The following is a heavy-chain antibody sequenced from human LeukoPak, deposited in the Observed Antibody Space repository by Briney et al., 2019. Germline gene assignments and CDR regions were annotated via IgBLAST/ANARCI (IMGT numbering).Heavy chain of an antibody. J-gene: IGHJ3*02. V-gene: IGHV3-74*01. CDR1: GFTFSSYA. Sequence: GGSLRLSCAASGFTFSSYAMSWVRQAPGKGLVWVSRINSDGSSTNYADSVKGRITISRDKAKNTLDLQMNSLRAEDTAVYYCVRADSSGYYFDMWGQGTLVTVSS. D-gene: IGHD3-22*01. CDR2: INSDGSST. CDR3: VRADSSGYYFDM.